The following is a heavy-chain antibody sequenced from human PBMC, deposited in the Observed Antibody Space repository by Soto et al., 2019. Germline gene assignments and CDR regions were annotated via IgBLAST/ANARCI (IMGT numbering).Heavy chain of an antibody. CDR2: IYYSGST. J-gene: IGHJ4*02. D-gene: IGHD6-19*01. CDR3: ARQVGGWAPWYFDY. Sequence: SEILSLTCTVSGGSISSHYLSWIRQPPGKGLEWIGYIYYSGSTNYNPSLKSRVTISVDTSKNQFSLKLSSVTAADTAVYYCARQVGGWAPWYFDYWGQGTLVTVSS. V-gene: IGHV4-59*08. CDR1: GGSISSHY.